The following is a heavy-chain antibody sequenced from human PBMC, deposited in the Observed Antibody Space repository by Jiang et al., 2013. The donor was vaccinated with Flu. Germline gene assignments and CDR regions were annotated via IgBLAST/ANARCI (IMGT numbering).Heavy chain of an antibody. Sequence: SGAEVKKPGASVKVSCKASGYTFTNYAMHWVRQAPGQRLEWMGWINAGNGNTKYSQKFQARVTITRDTSASTAYMELSSLRSEDTAVYYCARTLPLYYGSGSYVSPFNYWGQGTLVTVSS. J-gene: IGHJ4*02. CDR2: INAGNGNT. D-gene: IGHD3-10*01. CDR3: ARTLPLYYGSGSYVSPFNY. V-gene: IGHV1-3*01. CDR1: GYTFTNYA.